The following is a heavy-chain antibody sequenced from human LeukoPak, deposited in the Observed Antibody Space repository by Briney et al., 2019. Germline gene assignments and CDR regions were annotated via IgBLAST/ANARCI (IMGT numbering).Heavy chain of an antibody. D-gene: IGHD3-3*01. J-gene: IGHJ6*02. V-gene: IGHV3-23*01. Sequence: PGGSLRLSCAASGFTFSSYAMSWVRQAPGKGLEWVSAISGSGGSTYYADSVKGRFTISRDNSKNTLYLQMNSLRAEDTAVYYCATSTKYDFWSGYYMLHGMDVWGQGTTVTVSS. CDR1: GFTFSSYA. CDR3: ATSTKYDFWSGYYMLHGMDV. CDR2: ISGSGGST.